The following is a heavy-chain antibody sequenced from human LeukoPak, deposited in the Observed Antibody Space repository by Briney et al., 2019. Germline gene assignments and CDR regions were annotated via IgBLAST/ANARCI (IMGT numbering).Heavy chain of an antibody. V-gene: IGHV3-20*04. CDR1: GFTFDDYG. Sequence: GGSLRLSCAASGFTFDDYGMSWVRQAPGKGLEWVSGINWNGGSTGYADSVKGRFTISRDNSKNTLYLQMNSLRAEDTAVYYCAKDKGLGYYDSRETGGFFDYWGQGTLVTVSS. CDR3: AKDKGLGYYDSRETGGFFDY. CDR2: INWNGGST. J-gene: IGHJ4*02. D-gene: IGHD3-22*01.